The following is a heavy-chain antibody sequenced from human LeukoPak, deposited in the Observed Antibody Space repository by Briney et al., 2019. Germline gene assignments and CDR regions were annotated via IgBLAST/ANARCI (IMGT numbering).Heavy chain of an antibody. CDR2: INPNSGGT. J-gene: IGHJ5*02. D-gene: IGHD6-13*01. V-gene: IGHV1-2*02. CDR3: ARAQAGRAAAGTSKWFDP. CDR1: GYTFTGYY. Sequence: GASVKVSCKASGYTFTGYYMHWVRQAPGQGLEWMGWINPNSGGTNYAQKFQGRVTMTRDTSISTAYMELSRLRSDDTAVYYCARAQAGRAAAGTSKWFDPWGQGTLVTVSS.